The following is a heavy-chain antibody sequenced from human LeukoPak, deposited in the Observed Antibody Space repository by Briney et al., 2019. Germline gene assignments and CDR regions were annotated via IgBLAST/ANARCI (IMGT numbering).Heavy chain of an antibody. Sequence: SETLSLTCAVCGGSFSGYYWSWIRQPPGKGLEWIGEVNHSGSTNYNPSLKSRVTISVDTSKNQFSLKLSSVTAADMAVYYCARGGYSYGTFDYWGQGTLVTVSS. CDR2: VNHSGST. D-gene: IGHD5-18*01. V-gene: IGHV4-34*01. CDR1: GGSFSGYY. CDR3: ARGGYSYGTFDY. J-gene: IGHJ4*02.